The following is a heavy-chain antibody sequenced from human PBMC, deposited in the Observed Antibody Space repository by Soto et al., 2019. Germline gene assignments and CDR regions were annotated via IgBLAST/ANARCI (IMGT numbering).Heavy chain of an antibody. D-gene: IGHD3-9*01. CDR2: IYYSGST. CDR3: ARLPFFDILTGYTGWFAS. J-gene: IGHJ5*01. CDR1: GGSISSYY. Sequence: SETLSLTCTVSGGSISSYYWSWIRQPPGKGLEWIGYIYYSGSTNYNPSLKSRVTISVDTSKNQFSLKLSSVTAADTAVYYCARLPFFDILTGYTGWFASWGQGTLVPVSS. V-gene: IGHV4-59*01.